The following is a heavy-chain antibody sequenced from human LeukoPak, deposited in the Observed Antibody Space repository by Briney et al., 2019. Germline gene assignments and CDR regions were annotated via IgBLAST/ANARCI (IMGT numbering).Heavy chain of an antibody. J-gene: IGHJ3*02. CDR3: ARDQAHYFDTTGDAFDI. CDR1: GFTFSNYG. CDR2: ISSGSTTI. Sequence: PGGSPRLSCAASGFTFSNYGMHWVRQAPGKGLEWVSYISSGSTTIDYADSVKGRFTISRDNAKNSLYLQMNSLRAEDTAIYYCARDQAHYFDTTGDAFDIWGQGTMVTVSS. V-gene: IGHV3-48*04. D-gene: IGHD3-22*01.